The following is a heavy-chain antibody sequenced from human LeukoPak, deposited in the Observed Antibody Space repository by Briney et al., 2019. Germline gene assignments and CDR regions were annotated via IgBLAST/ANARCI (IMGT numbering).Heavy chain of an antibody. D-gene: IGHD3-10*01. CDR2: IYYSGST. Sequence: SQTLSLTCTVSGGSISSYYWSWIRQPPGKGLEWIGYIYYSGSTNYNPSLKSRVTISVDTSKNQFSLKLSSVTAADTAVYYCARLTYYYGSGRRFDPWGQGTLVTVSS. V-gene: IGHV4-59*08. J-gene: IGHJ5*02. CDR1: GGSISSYY. CDR3: ARLTYYYGSGRRFDP.